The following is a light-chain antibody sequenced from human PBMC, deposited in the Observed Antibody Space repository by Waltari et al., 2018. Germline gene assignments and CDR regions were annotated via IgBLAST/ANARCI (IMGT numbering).Light chain of an antibody. J-gene: IGLJ3*02. V-gene: IGLV4-69*01. CDR2: VNSDGSH. CDR3: QTGGHGTWV. Sequence: QLVLTQSPSASASLGASVKLTCTLSSGHSSNIIAWHQQQPEKGPRYLMKVNSDGSHSKGADIPCRFSASSSGAERYLTISSLQSEDEADYYCQTGGHGTWVFGGGTKLTVL. CDR1: SGHSSNI.